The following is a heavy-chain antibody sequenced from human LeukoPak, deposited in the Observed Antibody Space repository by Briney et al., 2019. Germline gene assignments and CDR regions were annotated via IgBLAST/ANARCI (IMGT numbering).Heavy chain of an antibody. CDR2: IIPISGGT. CDR3: ARGIRMPGGTGFDY. CDR1: GGTFSSYA. D-gene: IGHD1-14*01. V-gene: IGHV1-2*02. Sequence: ASVKVSCKASGGTFSSYAISWVRQAPGQGLEWMGGIIPISGGTNYAQKFQGRVTMTRDTSISTAYMELSRLRSDDTAVYYCARGIRMPGGTGFDYWGQGTLVTVSS. J-gene: IGHJ4*02.